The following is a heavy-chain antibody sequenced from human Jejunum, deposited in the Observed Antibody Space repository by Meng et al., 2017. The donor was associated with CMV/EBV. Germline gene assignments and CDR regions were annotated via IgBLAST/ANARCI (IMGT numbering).Heavy chain of an antibody. V-gene: IGHV3-48*01. CDR1: YS. CDR2: ISPASNSI. CDR3: ARDNHPGNYFYYYGIDF. D-gene: IGHD1-14*01. J-gene: IGHJ6*02. Sequence: YSMNWVRQAPGKGLEWIASISPASNSIHYADSVRGRFTVSRDNVNNSLYLQMSGLRAEDTAVYYCARDNHPGNYFYYYGIDFWGQGTTVTVSS.